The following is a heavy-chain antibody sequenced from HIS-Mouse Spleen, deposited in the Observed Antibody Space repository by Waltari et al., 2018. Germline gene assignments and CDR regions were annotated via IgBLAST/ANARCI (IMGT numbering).Heavy chain of an antibody. D-gene: IGHD6-13*01. Sequence: QLQLHESGPGLVKPSETLSLTCTVPGGSISSSSYYWVWFRQPPGKGLEWIGSIYYSGSTYYNPSRKKRVTISVDTSKNQFSLKLSSVTAADTAVYYCAREIPYSSSWYDWYFDLWGRGTLVTVSS. V-gene: IGHV4-39*07. J-gene: IGHJ2*01. CDR2: IYYSGST. CDR3: AREIPYSSSWYDWYFDL. CDR1: GGSISSSSYY.